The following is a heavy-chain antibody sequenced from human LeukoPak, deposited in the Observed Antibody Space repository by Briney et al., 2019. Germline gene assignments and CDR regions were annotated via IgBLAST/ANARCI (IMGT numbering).Heavy chain of an antibody. D-gene: IGHD5-12*01. CDR2: IRSEAHDTTP. CDR1: GFTFGDYG. J-gene: IGHJ4*02. CDR3: SRAAGYDFILEY. V-gene: IGHV3-49*03. Sequence: PGGSLRLSCPASGFTFGDYGMSWFRQAPGKGLEWVGFIRSEAHDTTPQYGASVQGRFTISKDDPRRIAFLQMSSLKTEDTAVYYCSRAAGYDFILEYWGQGTLVTVSS.